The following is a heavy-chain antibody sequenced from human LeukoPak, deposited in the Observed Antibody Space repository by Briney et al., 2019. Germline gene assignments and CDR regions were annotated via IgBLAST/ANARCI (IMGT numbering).Heavy chain of an antibody. CDR2: ISAYNGNT. CDR1: GYTFTSYG. V-gene: IGHV1-18*01. Sequence: ASVSVSCKASGYTFTSYGISWVRQAPGQGLEGMGWISAYNGNTNYAQKLQGRVTMTTDTSTSTAYMELRSLRSDDTAVYYCARPSAVAGVFDYWGQGTLVTVSS. CDR3: ARPSAVAGVFDY. J-gene: IGHJ4*02. D-gene: IGHD6-19*01.